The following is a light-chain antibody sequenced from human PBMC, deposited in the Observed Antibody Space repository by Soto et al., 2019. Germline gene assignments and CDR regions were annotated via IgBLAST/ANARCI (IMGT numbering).Light chain of an antibody. CDR3: SSYTSRNTWV. CDR1: SSDVGVYNY. Sequence: QSALPQPASVSGSPGPAITFACTGTSSDVGVYNYVSWYQQHPGKAPKLMIYEVSHRPSGVSNRFSGSKSGSTASLTISGSQAEYEADYYCSSYTSRNTWVLVVGTTLNVL. CDR2: EVS. J-gene: IGLJ3*02. V-gene: IGLV2-14*01.